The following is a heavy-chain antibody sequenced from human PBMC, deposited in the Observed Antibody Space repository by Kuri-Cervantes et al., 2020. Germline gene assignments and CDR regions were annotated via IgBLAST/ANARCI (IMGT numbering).Heavy chain of an antibody. J-gene: IGHJ5*02. CDR1: GYSISNGYY. CDR3: ARGRSGYYPHKYNWFDP. D-gene: IGHD3-3*01. Sequence: SETLSLTCAVSGYSISNGYYWGWIRQPPGKGLEWIGSIYRSGSTYYNPSLKSRVTISVDTSKNQFSLKLSSVTAADTAVYYCARGRSGYYPHKYNWFDPWGQGTLVTVSS. V-gene: IGHV4-38-2*01. CDR2: IYRSGST.